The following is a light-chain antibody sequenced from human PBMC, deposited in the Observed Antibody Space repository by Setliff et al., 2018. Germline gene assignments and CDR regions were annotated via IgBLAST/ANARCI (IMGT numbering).Light chain of an antibody. CDR3: QSYDSSLGGSVV. Sequence: QSALTQPPSASGTPGQRVTISCSGSSSNIGSNTVNWYQQLPGTAPKLLIYGNSNRPSGVPDRFSGSKSGTSASLAITGLQAEDEADYYCQSYDSSLGGSVVFGGGTKVTVL. J-gene: IGLJ2*01. CDR1: SSNIGSNT. V-gene: IGLV1-40*01. CDR2: GNS.